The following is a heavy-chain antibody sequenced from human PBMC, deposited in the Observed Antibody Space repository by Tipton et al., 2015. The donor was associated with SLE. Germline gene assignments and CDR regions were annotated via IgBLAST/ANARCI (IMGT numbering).Heavy chain of an antibody. D-gene: IGHD3-3*01. CDR2: IYYSGST. J-gene: IGHJ4*02. Sequence: LRPSCTVSGGSISSYYWSWIRQPPGKGLEWIGYIYYSGSTNYNPSLKSRVTISVDTSKNQFSLKLSSVTAADTAVYYCARALGPTIFGVGYWGQGTLVTVSS. CDR1: GGSISSYY. CDR3: ARALGPTIFGVGY. V-gene: IGHV4-59*01.